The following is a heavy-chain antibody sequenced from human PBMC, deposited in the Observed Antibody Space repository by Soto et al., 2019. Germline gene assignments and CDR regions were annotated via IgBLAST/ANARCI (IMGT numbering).Heavy chain of an antibody. V-gene: IGHV1-46*01. CDR2: ISPKSGIT. J-gene: IGHJ6*02. Sequence: ASVKVSCKASGYTFSSYYMHWVRQAPGQGLEWMGTISPKSGITLYAQNFQDRVSITTDTSTKVAYMEMTTLKSDDTAVYYCAREGFYAAGRYSYGYSPPRHYGLDVWGQGTTVTV. D-gene: IGHD3-10*01. CDR1: GYTFSSYY. CDR3: AREGFYAAGRYSYGYSPPRHYGLDV.